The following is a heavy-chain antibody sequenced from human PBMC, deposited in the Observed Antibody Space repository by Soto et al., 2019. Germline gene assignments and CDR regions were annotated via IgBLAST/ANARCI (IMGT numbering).Heavy chain of an antibody. CDR1: GYSFTTYG. Sequence: QVQLVQSGGEVKKPGASVKVSCKTSGYSFTTYGISWVRQAPGQGLEWMGWISAYNGNTNYAQKLQDRVTMTTDTYTSTAYMELRSLRSDDTAVYYCAREGPAPYYYYGMEVWGQGSTVTVSS. CDR3: AREGPAPYYYYGMEV. V-gene: IGHV1-18*01. J-gene: IGHJ6*02. CDR2: ISAYNGNT.